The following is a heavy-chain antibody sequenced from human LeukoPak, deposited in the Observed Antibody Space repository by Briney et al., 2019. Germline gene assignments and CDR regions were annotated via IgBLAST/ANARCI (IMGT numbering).Heavy chain of an antibody. Sequence: GGSLRLSCAASGFTFSSYAMHWVRQAPGKGLEYVSAISSNGVSTYYANSVKGRFTISRDNSKNTLYLQMGSLRAEDMAVYYCASFTYGSGSYYWGQGTLVTVSS. CDR2: ISSNGVST. V-gene: IGHV3-64*01. D-gene: IGHD3-10*01. CDR1: GFTFSSYA. CDR3: ASFTYGSGSYY. J-gene: IGHJ4*02.